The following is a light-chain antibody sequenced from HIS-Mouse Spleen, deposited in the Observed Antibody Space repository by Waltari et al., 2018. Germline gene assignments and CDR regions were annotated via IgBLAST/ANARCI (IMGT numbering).Light chain of an antibody. V-gene: IGLV3-27*01. CDR2: KDS. Sequence: SYELTQPSSVSVSPGQTARITCSGDVLAKKYARWFQQKPGQAPVLVIYKDSERPSGIPGRCSGSSSGTTVTLTISGAQVEDEADYYCYSAADNSGVFGGGTKLTVL. CDR1: VLAKKY. CDR3: YSAADNSGV. J-gene: IGLJ2*01.